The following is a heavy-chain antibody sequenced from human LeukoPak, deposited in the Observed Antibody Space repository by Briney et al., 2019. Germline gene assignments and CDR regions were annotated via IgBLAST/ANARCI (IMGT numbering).Heavy chain of an antibody. D-gene: IGHD5-24*01. Sequence: GGSLRLSCAASGFTFGSYSMDWVRQAPTKGLEWVSSIYSSGRYIYYADSVKGRFTISRGNAKNSLYLQMNSLRAEDTAVYYCARGGGSRDGLTTSFDYWGQGTVVTVSS. J-gene: IGHJ4*02. CDR3: ARGGGSRDGLTTSFDY. CDR1: GFTFGSYS. CDR2: IYSSGRYI. V-gene: IGHV3-21*01.